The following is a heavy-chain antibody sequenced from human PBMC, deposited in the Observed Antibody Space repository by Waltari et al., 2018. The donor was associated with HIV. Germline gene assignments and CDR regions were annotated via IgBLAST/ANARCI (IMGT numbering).Heavy chain of an antibody. D-gene: IGHD3-10*01. J-gene: IGHJ5*02. V-gene: IGHV3-15*01. CDR3: TTVSIFGGWFDP. CDR1: GFTFSNAW. CDR2: IKSKTDGGTT. Sequence: EVQLVESGGGLVKPGGSLRLSCAASGFTFSNAWMSWVREAPGKGLEWVGRIKSKTDGGTTDYAAPVKGRFTISRDDSKNTLYLQMNSLKTEDTAVYYCTTVSIFGGWFDPWGQGTLVTVSS.